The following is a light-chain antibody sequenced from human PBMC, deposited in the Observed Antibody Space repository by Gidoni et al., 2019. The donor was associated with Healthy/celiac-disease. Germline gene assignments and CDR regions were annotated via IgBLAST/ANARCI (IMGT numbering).Light chain of an antibody. J-gene: IGLJ2*01. Sequence: QSALTQPRSVSGSPGQSVTIACTGTSSDVGGYTYVSWYQQHPGKAPHLMIYDVSKRPSGVPDRFSGSKSGNTASLTISGLQAEDEADYYCCSYAGSYTVVFGGGTKLTVL. CDR1: SSDVGGYTY. V-gene: IGLV2-11*01. CDR3: CSYAGSYTVV. CDR2: DVS.